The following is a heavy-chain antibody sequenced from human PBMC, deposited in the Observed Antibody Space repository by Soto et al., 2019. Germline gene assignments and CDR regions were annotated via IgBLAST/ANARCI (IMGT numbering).Heavy chain of an antibody. J-gene: IGHJ6*02. CDR1: GYTFTSYG. Sequence: QVQLVQSGAEVKKPGASVKVSCKASGYTFTSYGISWVRQAPGQGLEWMGWISAYNGNTNYAQKLQGRVTVTTATSTSTAYMELRSRRSDATAVYECARDRGAYGIDVWGQGTTLTVSS. V-gene: IGHV1-18*01. CDR2: ISAYNGNT. CDR3: ARDRGAYGIDV.